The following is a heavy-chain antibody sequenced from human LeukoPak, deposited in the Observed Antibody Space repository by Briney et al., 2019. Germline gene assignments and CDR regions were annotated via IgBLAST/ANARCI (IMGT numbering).Heavy chain of an antibody. CDR2: IYYSGWI. J-gene: IGHJ5*02. V-gene: IGHV4-59*02. D-gene: IGHD1-26*01. CDR1: GGSVTSYS. CDR3: AGGYSGSYLDP. Sequence: ETLSLTCTVSGGSVTSYSWSWIGQTPGKGLEWMGYIYYSGWINYNPSLKSRVSISVDTSKNQFSLKLNSVTAADTAVYYCAGGYSGSYLDPWGKGILVSVSS.